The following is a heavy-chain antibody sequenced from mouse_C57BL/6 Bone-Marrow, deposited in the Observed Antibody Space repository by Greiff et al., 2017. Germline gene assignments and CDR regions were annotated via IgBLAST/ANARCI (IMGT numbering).Heavy chain of an antibody. CDR2: IYPRSGNT. J-gene: IGHJ2*01. CDR1: GYTFTSYG. Sequence: QVQLKQSGAELARPGASVQLSCKASGYTFTSYGISWVKQRTGQGLEWIGEIYPRSGNTYYNEKFKGKATLTADKSSSTAYMELRSLPSEDSAVYFCARRGPLSFDYWGQGTTLTVSS. D-gene: IGHD6-1*01. V-gene: IGHV1-81*01. CDR3: ARRGPLSFDY.